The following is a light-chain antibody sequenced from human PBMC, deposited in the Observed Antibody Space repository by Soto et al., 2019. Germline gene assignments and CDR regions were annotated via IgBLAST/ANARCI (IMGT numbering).Light chain of an antibody. Sequence: DIQMTQPPSTLSAFVGDRVTITCRASQSVNSWLAWYQQRPGKAPKLLIYDASTLESGVPSRFSGSRSGTEFTLTISSLQPDDFATYYCHQYNSYHTFGGGTKVDIK. J-gene: IGKJ4*01. CDR3: HQYNSYHT. V-gene: IGKV1-5*01. CDR1: QSVNSW. CDR2: DAS.